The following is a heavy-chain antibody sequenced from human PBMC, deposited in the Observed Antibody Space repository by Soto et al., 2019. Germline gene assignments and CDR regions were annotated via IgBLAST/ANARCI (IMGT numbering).Heavy chain of an antibody. CDR1: GGSISSYY. V-gene: IGHV4-59*01. CDR2: IYYSGST. CDR3: ARGGNGDYESLDY. Sequence: QVQLQESGPGLVKPSETLSLTCTVSGGSISSYYWSWIRQPPGKGLEWIGYIYYSGSTNYNPSLKSRVTISVDTSKNQFSRKLSSVTAADTAVYYCARGGNGDYESLDYWGQGTLVTVSS. J-gene: IGHJ4*02. D-gene: IGHD4-17*01.